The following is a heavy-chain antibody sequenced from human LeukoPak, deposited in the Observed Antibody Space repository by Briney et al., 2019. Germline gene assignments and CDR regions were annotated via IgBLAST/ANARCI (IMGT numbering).Heavy chain of an antibody. J-gene: IGHJ4*02. CDR2: IGTAGDT. V-gene: IGHV3-13*01. D-gene: IGHD3-3*01. CDR3: ARTAGNYDFWSGYYSTYYLDY. Sequence: GGSLRLSCAASGFTFSSYDMHWVRQATGKGLEWVSAIGTAGDTYYPGSVKGRFTISRENAKNSLYLQMNSLRAEDTAVYYCARTAGNYDFWSGYYSTYYLDYWGQGTLVTVSS. CDR1: GFTFSSYD.